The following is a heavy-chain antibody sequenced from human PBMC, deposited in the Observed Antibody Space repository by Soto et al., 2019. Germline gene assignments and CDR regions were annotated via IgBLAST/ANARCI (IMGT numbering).Heavy chain of an antibody. CDR3: AKRGYQLDYYGMDV. CDR2: FDPEDGET. CDR1: GKTLPELS. V-gene: IGHV1-24*01. Sequence: ASLKASGKVSGKTLPELSIHWVRQAPGKGLEWMGGFDPEDGETIYAQKFQGRVTMTEDTSTDTAYMELSSLRSEDTAVYYCAKRGYQLDYYGMDVWGQGTTVTVSS. D-gene: IGHD2-2*01. J-gene: IGHJ6*02.